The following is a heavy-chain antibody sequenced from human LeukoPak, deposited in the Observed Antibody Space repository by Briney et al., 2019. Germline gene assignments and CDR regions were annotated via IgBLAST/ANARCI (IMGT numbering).Heavy chain of an antibody. CDR3: ARQAVAGNGFDY. Sequence: PSETLSLTCTVSGGSISSRSYYWGWIRQPPGKGLEWIGTIYYSGNTYYNPSLKSRVSISVDTSKNQFSLKLSSVTAADTAVYYCARQAVAGNGFDYWGQGTLVTVSS. J-gene: IGHJ4*02. V-gene: IGHV4-39*01. D-gene: IGHD6-19*01. CDR1: GGSISSRSYY. CDR2: IYYSGNT.